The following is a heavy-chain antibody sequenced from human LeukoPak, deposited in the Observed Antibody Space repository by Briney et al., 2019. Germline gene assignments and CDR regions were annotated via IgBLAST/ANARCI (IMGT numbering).Heavy chain of an antibody. D-gene: IGHD3-10*02. CDR1: GFTFSRSW. CDR3: AELGITMIGGV. CDR2: MNQGGSQR. V-gene: IGHV3-7*01. J-gene: IGHJ6*04. Sequence: TGGSLRLSCTASGFTFSRSWMSWVRQAPGRGLEWVASMNQGGSQRYYVDSVKGRFTISRDNAKNSLYLQMNSLRAEDTAVYYCAELGITMIGGVWGKGTTVTISS.